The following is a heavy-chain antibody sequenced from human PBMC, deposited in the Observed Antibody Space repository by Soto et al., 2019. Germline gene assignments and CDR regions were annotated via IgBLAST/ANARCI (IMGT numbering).Heavy chain of an antibody. V-gene: IGHV3-7*05. D-gene: IGHD3-16*01. CDR3: ARDWGAPGRGSALGYYYHFGMDV. Sequence: EVQLVESGGGLVQPGGSLRLSCAASGFTFSTYWMNWVRQAPGKGLQWVANIKEDGSEEYYVDSVKGGFTISRDKAKNSLYLDMNSLRGEDTAVYYCARDWGAPGRGSALGYYYHFGMDVWGQGTTVTVPS. CDR1: GFTFSTYW. CDR2: IKEDGSEE. J-gene: IGHJ6*02.